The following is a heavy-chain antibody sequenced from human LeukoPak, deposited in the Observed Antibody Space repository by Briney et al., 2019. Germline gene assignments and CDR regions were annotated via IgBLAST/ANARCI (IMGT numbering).Heavy chain of an antibody. D-gene: IGHD3-22*01. J-gene: IGHJ5*02. CDR2: IYYSGST. CDR1: GGSISSSSYY. V-gene: IGHV4-39*01. Sequence: SETLSLTCTVSGGSISSSSYYWGWIRQPPGKGLEWIGSIYYSGSTYYNPSLKSRVTISVDTSKNQFSLKLSSVTAADTAVYYCERRYYMRVGVGGVWFDPWRRGPGVRLL. CDR3: ERRYYMRVGVGGVWFDP.